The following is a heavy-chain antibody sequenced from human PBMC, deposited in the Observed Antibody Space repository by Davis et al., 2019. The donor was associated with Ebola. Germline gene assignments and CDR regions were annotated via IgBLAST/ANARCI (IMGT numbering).Heavy chain of an antibody. Sequence: SETLSLTCAVSGGSISSDGYSWSWIRQPPGKGLEWIGYIYDSGSTYYNPSLKSRVTISVDRSKNNFSLKLSSVTAADTAVYYCARVVLWFGEPLGYYFDYWGQGTLVTVSS. CDR1: GGSISSDGYS. D-gene: IGHD3-10*01. CDR3: ARVVLWFGEPLGYYFDY. J-gene: IGHJ4*02. CDR2: IYDSGST. V-gene: IGHV4-30-2*01.